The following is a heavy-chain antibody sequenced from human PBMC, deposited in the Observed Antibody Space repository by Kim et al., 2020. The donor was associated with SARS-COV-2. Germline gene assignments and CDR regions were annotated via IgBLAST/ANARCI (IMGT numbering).Heavy chain of an antibody. J-gene: IGHJ6*02. CDR2: ISWDGGST. V-gene: IGHV3-43*01. CDR1: GFTFDDYT. CDR3: AKDYYDSSSYWAYGMDV. Sequence: GGSLRLSCAASGFTFDDYTMHWVRQAPGKGLEWVSLISWDGGSTYYADSVKGRFTISRDNSKNSLYLQMNSLRTEDTALYYCAKDYYDSSSYWAYGMDVWGHGTTVTLSS. D-gene: IGHD3-22*01.